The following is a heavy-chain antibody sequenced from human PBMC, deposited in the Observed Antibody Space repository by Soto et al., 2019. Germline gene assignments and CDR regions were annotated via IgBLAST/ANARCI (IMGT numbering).Heavy chain of an antibody. V-gene: IGHV4-59*01. Sequence: SETLSLTCTVSGGSISSYYWSWIRQPPGKGLEWIGYIYYSGSTNYNPSLKSRVTISVDTSKNQFSLKLSSVTAADTAVYYCARDRAYYDFWSGYSTYYYYGMDVWGQGTTVTVSS. CDR1: GGSISSYY. CDR3: ARDRAYYDFWSGYSTYYYYGMDV. J-gene: IGHJ6*02. D-gene: IGHD3-3*01. CDR2: IYYSGST.